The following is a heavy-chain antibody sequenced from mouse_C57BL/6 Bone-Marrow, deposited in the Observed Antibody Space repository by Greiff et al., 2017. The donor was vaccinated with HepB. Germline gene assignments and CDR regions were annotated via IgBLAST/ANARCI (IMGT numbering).Heavy chain of an antibody. CDR2: INPSSGYT. CDR3: ARYGPLLTMDY. J-gene: IGHJ4*01. CDR1: GYTFTSYT. D-gene: IGHD2-10*01. Sequence: VQLKESGAELARPGASVKMSCKASGYTFTSYTMHWVKQRPGQGLEWIGYINPSSGYTKYNQKFKDKATLTADKSSSTAYMQLSSLTSEDSAVYYCARYGPLLTMDYWGQGTSVTVSS. V-gene: IGHV1-4*01.